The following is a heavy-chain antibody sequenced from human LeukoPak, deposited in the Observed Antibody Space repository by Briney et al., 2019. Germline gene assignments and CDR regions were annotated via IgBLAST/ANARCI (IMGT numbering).Heavy chain of an antibody. D-gene: IGHD3-10*01. CDR2: ISGSGGST. CDR1: GFTFSSYA. J-gene: IGHJ4*02. CDR3: AKDQSRGSNYYGSGSYPY. V-gene: IGHV3-23*01. Sequence: PGGSLRLSCAASGFTFSSYAMSWVRQAPGKGLEWVSAISGSGGSTYYADSVKGWFTISRDNSKNTLYLQMNSLRAEDTAVYYCAKDQSRGSNYYGSGSYPYWGQGTLVTVSS.